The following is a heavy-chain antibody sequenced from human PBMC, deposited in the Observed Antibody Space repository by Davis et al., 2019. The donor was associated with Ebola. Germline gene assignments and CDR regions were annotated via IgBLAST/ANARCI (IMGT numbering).Heavy chain of an antibody. CDR1: GYTFTSYG. CDR2: IIPILGIA. D-gene: IGHD6-19*01. Sequence: SVKVSCKASGYTFTSYGISWVRQAPGQGLEWMGRIIPILGIANYAQKFQGRVTITADKSTSTAYMELNSLRAEDTAVYYCAKRGGSGWYYDYWGQGTLVTVSS. V-gene: IGHV1-69*04. CDR3: AKRGGSGWYYDY. J-gene: IGHJ4*02.